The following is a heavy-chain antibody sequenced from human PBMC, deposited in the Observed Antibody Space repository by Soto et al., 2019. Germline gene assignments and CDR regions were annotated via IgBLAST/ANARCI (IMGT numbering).Heavy chain of an antibody. V-gene: IGHV4-4*02. J-gene: IGHJ4*02. Sequence: QVQLQESGPGLVKPSGTLSLTCAVSGGSISSSNWWSWVRQPPGKGLEWIGEIYHSGSTNYNPSLKSRVTXSXAXSXXQFSLKLSSVTAADTAVYSCARTPWDGYTGYYCDYWGQGTLVTVSS. D-gene: IGHD5-18*01. CDR2: IYHSGST. CDR3: ARTPWDGYTGYYCDY. CDR1: GGSISSSNW.